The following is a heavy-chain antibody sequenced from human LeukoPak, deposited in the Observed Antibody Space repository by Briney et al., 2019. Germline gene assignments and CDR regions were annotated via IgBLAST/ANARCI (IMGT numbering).Heavy chain of an antibody. D-gene: IGHD2-2*01. CDR3: ASQAAIPLSDAFDI. V-gene: IGHV4-59*01. J-gene: IGHJ3*02. CDR2: IYYSGST. CDR1: GGSISSYY. Sequence: PSETLSLTCTVSGGSISSYYWSWIRQPPGKGLEWIGYIYYSGSTNYNPSLKSRVTVSVDTSKTQFSLKLSSVTAADTAVYYCASQAAIPLSDAFDIWGQGTMVTVSS.